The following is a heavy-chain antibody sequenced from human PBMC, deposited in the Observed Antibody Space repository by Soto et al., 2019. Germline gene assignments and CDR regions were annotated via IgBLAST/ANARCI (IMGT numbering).Heavy chain of an antibody. D-gene: IGHD7-27*01. CDR3: ARDTGDGTFDF. CDR2: INAGYGNT. J-gene: IGHJ4*02. Sequence: ASVKVSCKASGYTFSSYAMHWVLQAPGQRLEWMGWINAGYGNTKSSQKFQDRVTISRDTSASTAYMELTSLRSEDAAVYYCARDTGDGTFDFWGQGTLVTVSS. V-gene: IGHV1-3*01. CDR1: GYTFSSYA.